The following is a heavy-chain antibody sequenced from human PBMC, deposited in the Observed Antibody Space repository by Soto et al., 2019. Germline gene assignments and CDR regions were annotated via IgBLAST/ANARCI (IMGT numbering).Heavy chain of an antibody. CDR2: INHSGST. J-gene: IGHJ5*02. Sequence: PSATLSLTCAVSGGSFSGYYWSWIRQPPGKGLEWIGEINHSGSTNYNPSLKSRVTILVDTFMTHFSLKLSFVTAADTAFYYCARGGSGSLVMRNWFDPWGQGTLVTVSS. CDR1: GGSFSGYY. V-gene: IGHV4-34*01. CDR3: ARGGSGSLVMRNWFDP. D-gene: IGHD3-10*01.